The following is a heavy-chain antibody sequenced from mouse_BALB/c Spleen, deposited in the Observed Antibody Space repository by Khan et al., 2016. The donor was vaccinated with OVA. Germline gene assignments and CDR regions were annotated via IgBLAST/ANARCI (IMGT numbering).Heavy chain of an antibody. J-gene: IGHJ2*01. CDR3: ARGDGYYVYFDY. D-gene: IGHD2-3*01. Sequence: QVRLQQSGPELVKPGASVKMSCKASGYTFTYYVITWVKQRTGQGLKWIGEIYPGSDNAYYNERFKGKATLTADKSSNTTHMQLSSLTSEDSAVYFCARGDGYYVYFDYWGQGTTLTVSS. V-gene: IGHV1-81*01. CDR2: IYPGSDNA. CDR1: GYTFTYYV.